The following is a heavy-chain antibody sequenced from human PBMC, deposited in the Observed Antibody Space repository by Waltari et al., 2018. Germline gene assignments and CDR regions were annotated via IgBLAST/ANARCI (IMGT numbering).Heavy chain of an antibody. CDR3: ATDGPYYDFWGGYYYYGMDV. V-gene: IGHV1-24*01. J-gene: IGHJ6*02. D-gene: IGHD3-3*01. CDR2: CDPEDGET. CDR1: GYTLTELS. Sequence: QVQLVQSGAEVKKPGASVKVSCKVSGYTLTELSMHWVRQAPGKGLEWMGGCDPEDGETIYAQKFQGRVTMTEDTSTDTAYMELSSLRSEDTAVYYCATDGPYYDFWGGYYYYGMDVWGQGTTVTVSS.